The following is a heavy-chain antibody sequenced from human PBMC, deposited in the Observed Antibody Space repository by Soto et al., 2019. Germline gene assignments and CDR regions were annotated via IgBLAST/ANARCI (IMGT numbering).Heavy chain of an antibody. Sequence: EVQLVESGGGLVQPGGSLRLSCAASGFTFSKYWMYWVRQAPGKGLVWVSRINGDGSSTTYADSGKGRFTISRDNANNALHLQMNSLRAEDTALYSGASVGGTPRLWYFDLWGRGTLVTVSS. D-gene: IGHD1-26*01. CDR1: GFTFSKYW. CDR2: INGDGSST. V-gene: IGHV3-74*01. CDR3: ASVGGTPRLWYFDL. J-gene: IGHJ2*01.